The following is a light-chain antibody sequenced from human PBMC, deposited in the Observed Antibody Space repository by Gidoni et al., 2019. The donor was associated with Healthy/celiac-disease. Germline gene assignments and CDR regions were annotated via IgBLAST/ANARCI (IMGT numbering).Light chain of an antibody. CDR1: PRVSSD. J-gene: IGKJ2*01. V-gene: IGKV3-11*01. Sequence: EIALTQSPATLSLSPGESATLSCRASPRVSSDLAWSQQKPGQAPRLLSYDASNRATGIPARFSSSGSGTDFTRTISSLEPEDFAVYYCQQRSNWPPTFGQGTKREIK. CDR3: QQRSNWPPT. CDR2: DAS.